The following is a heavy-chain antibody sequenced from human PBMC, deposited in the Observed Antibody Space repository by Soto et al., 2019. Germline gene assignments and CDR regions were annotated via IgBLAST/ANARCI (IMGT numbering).Heavy chain of an antibody. CDR3: TTGLSNGYYNFDY. J-gene: IGHJ4*02. V-gene: IGHV3-15*01. CDR2: IKGEADGGTT. CDR1: GFTFSNAW. D-gene: IGHD3-22*01. Sequence: PGESLKISCAASGFTFSNAWMSWVRQAPGKGLEWVGRIKGEADGGTTDYAAPVKGRITISRDHSKDTLYLHMNSLKTEDTAVYYCTTGLSNGYYNFDYWGQGTPVTVSS.